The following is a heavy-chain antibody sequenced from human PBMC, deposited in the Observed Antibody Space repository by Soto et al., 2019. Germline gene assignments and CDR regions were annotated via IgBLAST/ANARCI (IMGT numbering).Heavy chain of an antibody. Sequence: QVQLQESGPGLVKPSQTLSLTCTVSGASISSGAYYWTWIRQHPGKGLEWIGYIYKTGNTLFNPSLKRRISISLATSKNQFSLRLSSVTAADTAVYYCARSYGSGSHVPDLDYWGQGTLVTVSS. CDR3: ARSYGSGSHVPDLDY. V-gene: IGHV4-31*03. CDR2: IYKTGNT. D-gene: IGHD3-10*01. J-gene: IGHJ4*02. CDR1: GASISSGAYY.